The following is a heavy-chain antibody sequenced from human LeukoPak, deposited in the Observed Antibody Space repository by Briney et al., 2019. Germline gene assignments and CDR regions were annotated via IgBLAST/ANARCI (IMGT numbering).Heavy chain of an antibody. Sequence: SETLSLTCSVSGASISGFYWSWLRQAPGKGLEWIGFLHRSASATYNPSLESRVTTSMDTSKNQFSLKLYYVTAADTAVYYCARQTLDYYGSGSYYAFDIWGQGTMVTVSS. CDR2: LHRSASA. D-gene: IGHD3-10*01. CDR3: ARQTLDYYGSGSYYAFDI. CDR1: GASISGFY. V-gene: IGHV4-59*08. J-gene: IGHJ3*02.